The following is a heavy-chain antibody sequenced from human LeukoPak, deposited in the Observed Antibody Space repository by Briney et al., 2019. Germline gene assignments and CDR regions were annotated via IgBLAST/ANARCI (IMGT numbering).Heavy chain of an antibody. D-gene: IGHD6-6*01. J-gene: IGHJ6*02. CDR2: INQDGSEK. Sequence: SGRSLTLSCAASGFTFSIYWMSWVRQAPGKGLGWVASINQDGSEKYYVDSVKGRCTISRDNAKTSLYLQMSSLRAEDAAAYYCVRDGPGGIEARKRYYGMDVWGQGTTVSVSS. CDR1: GFTFSIYW. CDR3: VRDGPGGIEARKRYYGMDV. V-gene: IGHV3-7*05.